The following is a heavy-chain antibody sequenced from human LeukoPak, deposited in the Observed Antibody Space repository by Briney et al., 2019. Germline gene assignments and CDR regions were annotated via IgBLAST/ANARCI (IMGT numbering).Heavy chain of an antibody. CDR1: GYTFTSYD. CDR3: AREALSMVRGVIPDRDYYYYMDV. CDR2: MNPNSGNT. Sequence: ASVKVSCKASGYTFTSYDINWVRQATGQGLEWMGWMNPNSGNTGYAQKFQGRVTMTRNTSISTAYMELSSLRPEDTAVYYCAREALSMVRGVIPDRDYYYYMDVWGKGTTVTVSS. D-gene: IGHD3-10*01. V-gene: IGHV1-8*01. J-gene: IGHJ6*03.